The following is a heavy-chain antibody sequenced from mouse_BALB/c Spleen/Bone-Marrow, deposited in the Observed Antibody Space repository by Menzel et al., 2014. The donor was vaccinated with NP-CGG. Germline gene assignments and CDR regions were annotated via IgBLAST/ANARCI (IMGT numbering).Heavy chain of an antibody. Sequence: VQLQQSGAELARPGASVKMSCKASGYTFDYYTVQWVKQRPGQGLEWIGYINPSSGYTNYNQKFKDKATLTADKSSSTDYMQLNSLTSEDSSVYYCARDVYGSWFAYWGQGTLVTVSA. CDR3: ARDVYGSWFAY. D-gene: IGHD2-2*01. CDR2: INPSSGYT. J-gene: IGHJ3*01. V-gene: IGHV1-4*01. CDR1: GYTFDYYT.